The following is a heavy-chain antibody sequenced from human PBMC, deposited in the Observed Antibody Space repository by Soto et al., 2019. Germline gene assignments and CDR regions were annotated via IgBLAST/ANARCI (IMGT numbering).Heavy chain of an antibody. D-gene: IGHD6-19*01. CDR3: AREDRRYSSGWYEP. CDR2: INAGNGNT. CDR1: GYTFTSYA. Sequence: GPSVKVSCKASGYTFTSYAMHWVRQAPGQRLEWMGWINAGNGNTKYSQKFQGRVTITRDTSASTAYMELSSLRSEDTAVYYCAREDRRYSSGWYEPWGQGTLVTVSS. V-gene: IGHV1-3*01. J-gene: IGHJ5*02.